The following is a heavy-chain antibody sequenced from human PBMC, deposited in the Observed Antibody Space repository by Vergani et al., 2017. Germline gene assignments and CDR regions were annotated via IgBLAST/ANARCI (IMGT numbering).Heavy chain of an antibody. D-gene: IGHD2-21*01. V-gene: IGHV4-4*07. CDR1: GGSMSDFY. CDR3: ARGNCGVNCPKYNWLAP. CDR2: IYPNGNG. J-gene: IGHJ5*02. Sequence: QVHLQESGPGVVKPSDTLSLTCTVSGGSMSDFYWTWIRQPAGRGLEWIGRIYPNGNGNYNESLRSRLTMSIDTSRSQFSLSLSSVTAADTAVYYCARGNCGVNCPKYNWLAPWGPGILVTVSS.